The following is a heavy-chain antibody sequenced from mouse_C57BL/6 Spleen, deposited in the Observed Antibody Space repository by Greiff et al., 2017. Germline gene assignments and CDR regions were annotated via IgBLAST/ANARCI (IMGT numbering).Heavy chain of an antibody. CDR1: GYTFTSYW. V-gene: IGHV1-55*01. D-gene: IGHD1-1*02. CDR2: IYPGSGST. Sequence: VKLQQPGAELVKPGASVKMSCKASGYTFTSYWITWVKQRPGQGLEWIGDIYPGSGSTNYNEKFKDKATLTADKSSSTAYMQLSSLTYEDSAVYYCARARDYGAMDYWGQGTSVTVSS. CDR3: ARARDYGAMDY. J-gene: IGHJ4*01.